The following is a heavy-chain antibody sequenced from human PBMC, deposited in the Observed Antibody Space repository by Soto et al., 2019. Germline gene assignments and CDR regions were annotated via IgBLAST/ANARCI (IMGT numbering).Heavy chain of an antibody. CDR3: ARNLPSGSYSYYYYYGMDV. CDR1: GGSCSGYY. Sequence: PSETLSLTCAVYGGSCSGYYWSWIRQPPGKGLEWIGEINHSGSTNYNPSLKSRVTISVDTSKNQFSLKLSSVTAADTAVYYCARNLPSGSYSYYYYYGMDVWGQGTTVTVSS. J-gene: IGHJ6*02. D-gene: IGHD3-10*01. CDR2: INHSGST. V-gene: IGHV4-34*01.